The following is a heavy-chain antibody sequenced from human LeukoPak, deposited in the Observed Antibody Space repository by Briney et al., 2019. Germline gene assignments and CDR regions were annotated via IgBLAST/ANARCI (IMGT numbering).Heavy chain of an antibody. CDR3: ARNRGSTVITDHYYYYYMDV. V-gene: IGHV4-4*07. J-gene: IGHJ6*03. Sequence: PSETPSLTCTVSGGSISSYYWSWIRQPAGKGLEWIGRIYSSGSTNYKPSLKSRVTMSLDTSKNQFSLKLSSVTAADTAVYYCARNRGSTVITDHYYYYYMDVWGKGTTVTVSS. CDR2: IYSSGST. D-gene: IGHD4-11*01. CDR1: GGSISSYY.